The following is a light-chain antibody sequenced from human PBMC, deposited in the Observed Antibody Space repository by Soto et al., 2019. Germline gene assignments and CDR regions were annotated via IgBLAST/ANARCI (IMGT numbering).Light chain of an antibody. V-gene: IGLV2-14*01. Sequence: QSALTQPASVSGSPGQSITISCTGTSSDVGGYNYVSWYQQHPGKALKLMIYEVSNRPSGVSNRFSGSKSGNTASLTISGLQAEDEADYYCSSYTSSSTLSVFGTGTKVTVL. CDR2: EVS. J-gene: IGLJ1*01. CDR1: SSDVGGYNY. CDR3: SSYTSSSTLSV.